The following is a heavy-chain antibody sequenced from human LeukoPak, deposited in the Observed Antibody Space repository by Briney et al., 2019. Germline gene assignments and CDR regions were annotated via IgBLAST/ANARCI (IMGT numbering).Heavy chain of an antibody. CDR2: ISSSGSTI. CDR3: ARGTSSGWYVKDYYYYMDV. D-gene: IGHD6-19*01. Sequence: GGSLRLSCAASGFTFSDYYMSWIRQAPGKGLEWVSYISSSGSTIYYADSGKGRFTISRDNAKNSLDLQMNSLRAEDTAVYYCARGTSSGWYVKDYYYYMDVWGKGTTVTVSS. V-gene: IGHV3-11*04. CDR1: GFTFSDYY. J-gene: IGHJ6*03.